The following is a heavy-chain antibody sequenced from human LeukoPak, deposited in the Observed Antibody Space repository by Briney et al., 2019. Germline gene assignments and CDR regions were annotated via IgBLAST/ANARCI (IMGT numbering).Heavy chain of an antibody. CDR1: GFTFSSYW. J-gene: IGHJ4*02. D-gene: IGHD6-13*01. CDR2: IKQDGSEK. Sequence: GGSLRLSCAASGFTFSSYWMTWVRQAPGKGLEWVANIKQDGSEKYYVDSVKGRFTISRDNAKNSLYLQMNSLRAEDTAVYYCAPDLRGSAWSLDDWGQGTLVTVSS. CDR3: APDLRGSAWSLDD. V-gene: IGHV3-7*02.